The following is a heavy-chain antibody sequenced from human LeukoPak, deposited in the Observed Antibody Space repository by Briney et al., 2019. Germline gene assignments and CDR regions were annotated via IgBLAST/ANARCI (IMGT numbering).Heavy chain of an antibody. J-gene: IGHJ4*02. CDR3: ARDPPDYDILTGYYDY. CDR2: IIPILGIA. D-gene: IGHD3-9*01. V-gene: IGHV1-69*04. Sequence: WASVKVSCKASGYTFTSYGISWVRQAPGQGLEWMGRIIPILGIANYAQKFQGRVTITADKSTSTAYMELNSLRSEDTAVYYCARDPPDYDILTGYYDYWGQGTLVTVSS. CDR1: GYTFTSYG.